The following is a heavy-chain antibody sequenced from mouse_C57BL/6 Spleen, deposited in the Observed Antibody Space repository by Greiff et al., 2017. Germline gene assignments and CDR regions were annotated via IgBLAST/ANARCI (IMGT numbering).Heavy chain of an antibody. Sequence: QVQLQQPGAELVMPGASVKLSCKASGYTFTSSWMHWVKPRPGQGLEWIGEIDPSDSSTNYNQKFKGKSTLTVDNSSSTAYSQLSSLTSEGSAVYYCARKGNYPDYWGQGTTLTVSS. CDR1: GYTFTSSW. CDR3: ARKGNYPDY. V-gene: IGHV1-69*01. J-gene: IGHJ2*01. CDR2: IDPSDSST.